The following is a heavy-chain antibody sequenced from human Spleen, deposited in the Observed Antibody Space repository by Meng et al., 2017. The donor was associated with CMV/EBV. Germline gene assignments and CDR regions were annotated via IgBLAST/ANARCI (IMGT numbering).Heavy chain of an antibody. V-gene: IGHV4-34*01. CDR1: GSFNGYY. D-gene: IGHD3-10*01. CDR2: VNYSGGT. CDR3: ARGARYYHGSGSYWHFDF. J-gene: IGHJ4*02. Sequence: GSFNGYYWSWIRQPPGKGLEWIGDVNYSGGTNYTPSLKSRVTISVDTSKDQFSLMLTSVTAADTAVYFCARGARYYHGSGSYWHFDFWGQGTLVTVSS.